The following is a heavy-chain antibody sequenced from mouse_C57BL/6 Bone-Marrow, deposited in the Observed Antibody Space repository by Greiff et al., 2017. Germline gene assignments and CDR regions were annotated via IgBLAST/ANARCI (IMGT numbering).Heavy chain of an antibody. Sequence: EVQLKQSGTVLARPGASVKMSCKTSGYTFTSYWMHWVKQRPGQGLEWIGAIYPGNSDTSYNQKFKGKAKLTAVTSASTAYMELSSLTNEDSAVYYCTDGSSYDYAMDYWGQGTSVTVSS. CDR3: TDGSSYDYAMDY. D-gene: IGHD1-1*01. CDR2: IYPGNSDT. V-gene: IGHV1-5*01. CDR1: GYTFTSYW. J-gene: IGHJ4*01.